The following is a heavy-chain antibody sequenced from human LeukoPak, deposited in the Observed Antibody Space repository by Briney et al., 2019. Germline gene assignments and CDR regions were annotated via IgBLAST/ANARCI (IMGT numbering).Heavy chain of an antibody. Sequence: GGSLRLSCAASGFTFSSYSMNWVRQAPGKGLEWVSSISSSSSYIYYADSVKGRFTISRDNAKNSLYLQMNSLRAEDTAVYYCARDLEAAAGRGSFDYWGQGTLVTVSS. CDR3: ARDLEAAAGRGSFDY. V-gene: IGHV3-21*01. CDR2: ISSSSSYI. J-gene: IGHJ4*02. CDR1: GFTFSSYS. D-gene: IGHD6-13*01.